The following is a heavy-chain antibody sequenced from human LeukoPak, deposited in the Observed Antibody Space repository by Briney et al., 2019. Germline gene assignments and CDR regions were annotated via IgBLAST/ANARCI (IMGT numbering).Heavy chain of an antibody. D-gene: IGHD1-1*01. CDR1: GYTFTSYD. V-gene: IGHV1-8*03. CDR2: MNPNSGNT. CDR3: ASYFGNGDAFDI. J-gene: IGHJ3*02. Sequence: ASVKVSCKASGYTFTSYDINWVRQATGQGLESMGWMNPNSGNTGYAQKFQGRVTITRNTSISTAYMELSSLRSEDTAVYYCASYFGNGDAFDIWGQGTMVTVSS.